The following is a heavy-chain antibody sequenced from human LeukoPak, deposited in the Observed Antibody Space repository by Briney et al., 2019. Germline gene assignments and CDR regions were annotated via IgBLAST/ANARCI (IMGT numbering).Heavy chain of an antibody. J-gene: IGHJ4*02. CDR3: VRGGYDEGGY. Sequence: ASVTVSCKASGYTFTNYNIHWVRQAPGQGLEWMAIIYHRTGYPEYAQKVQGRATVTWDTSTSTVFMDLSSLRSDDTAVYYCVRGGYDEGGYWGRGTLVTVSS. V-gene: IGHV1-46*01. CDR2: IYHRTGYP. D-gene: IGHD5-12*01. CDR1: GYTFTNYN.